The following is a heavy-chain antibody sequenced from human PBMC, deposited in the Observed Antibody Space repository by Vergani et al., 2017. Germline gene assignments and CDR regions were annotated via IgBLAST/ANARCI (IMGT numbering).Heavy chain of an antibody. D-gene: IGHD4-11*01. CDR3: ARGRVRGATVRYYYYGMDV. CDR1: GGSISSYY. CDR2: IYYSGST. V-gene: IGHV4-59*01. Sequence: QVQLQESGPGLVKPSETLSLTCTVSGGSISSYYWSWIRQHPGKGLEWFGYIYYSGSTNYNPSLKSRVTISVDTSKNQFSLKMSSVTAADTAVYYCARGRVRGATVRYYYYGMDVWGQGTTVTVSS. J-gene: IGHJ6*02.